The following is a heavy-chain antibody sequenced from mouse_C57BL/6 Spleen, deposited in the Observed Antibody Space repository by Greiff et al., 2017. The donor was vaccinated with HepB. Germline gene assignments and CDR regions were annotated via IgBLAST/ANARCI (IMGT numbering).Heavy chain of an antibody. CDR3: ARGITTVWYFDV. V-gene: IGHV1-80*01. J-gene: IGHJ1*03. Sequence: QVQLQQSGAELVKPGASVTISCKASGYAFSSYWMNWVKQRPGKGLEWIGQIYPGDGDTNYNGKFKGKATLTADKSSSTAYMQLSSLTSEDSAVYCCARGITTVWYFDVWGTGTTVTVSS. CDR1: GYAFSSYW. CDR2: IYPGDGDT. D-gene: IGHD1-1*01.